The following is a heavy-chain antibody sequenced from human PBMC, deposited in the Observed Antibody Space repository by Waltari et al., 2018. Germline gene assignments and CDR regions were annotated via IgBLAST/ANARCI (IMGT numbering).Heavy chain of an antibody. Sequence: EVQLVESGGGLVQPGGSLRLSCVASGFTFSSYEMNWVRQAPGRGLEWVSYVGSSGSKGHHDDAVKARFTIFRDNAKNSLFLQMNSLRAEDTAVYYCARDPGTSAGFDYFDYWGQGTLVTVSS. CDR3: ARDPGTSAGFDYFDY. D-gene: IGHD6-13*01. J-gene: IGHJ4*02. V-gene: IGHV3-48*03. CDR2: VGSSGSKG. CDR1: GFTFSSYE.